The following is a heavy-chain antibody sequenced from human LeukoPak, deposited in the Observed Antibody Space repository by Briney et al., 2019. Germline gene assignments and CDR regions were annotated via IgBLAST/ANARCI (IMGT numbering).Heavy chain of an antibody. CDR1: GGTFSSYA. CDR3: ATPYSSSSVAPMDV. Sequence: GSSVKVSCKASGGTFSSYAISWVRQAPGQGLEWMGRIIPIFGTANYAQKFQGRVTITTDESTSTAYMELSSLGSEDTAVYYCATPYSSSSVAPMDVWGKGTTVTVSS. D-gene: IGHD6-6*01. J-gene: IGHJ6*03. CDR2: IIPIFGTA. V-gene: IGHV1-69*05.